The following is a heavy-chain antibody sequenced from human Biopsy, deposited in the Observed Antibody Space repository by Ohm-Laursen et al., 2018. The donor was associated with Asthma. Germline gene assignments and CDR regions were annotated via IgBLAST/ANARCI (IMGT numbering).Heavy chain of an antibody. V-gene: IGHV3-48*01. Sequence: SLRLSCAASGFTFSSYSMNWVRQAPGKGLEWVSYISSSSSTIYYADSVKGRFTISRDNAKNSLYPQMNSLRAEDTAVYYCAREGGDYLSGYYYYYGMDVWGQGTTVTVSS. J-gene: IGHJ6*02. D-gene: IGHD4-17*01. CDR2: ISSSSSTI. CDR3: AREGGDYLSGYYYYYGMDV. CDR1: GFTFSSYS.